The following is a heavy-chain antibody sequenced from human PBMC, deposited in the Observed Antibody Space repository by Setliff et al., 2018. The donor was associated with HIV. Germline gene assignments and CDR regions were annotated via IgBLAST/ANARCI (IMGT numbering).Heavy chain of an antibody. CDR3: ARYRDIVVVPASPQGYYYYMDV. CDR1: GGSISSGNYY. V-gene: IGHV4-61*02. CDR2: IYASGST. J-gene: IGHJ6*03. D-gene: IGHD2-2*01. Sequence: PSETLSLTCTVSGGSISSGNYYWSWIRQPAGKGLEWIGRIYASGSTNYNPSLKTRVTISTNTPKKQFSLKLSSLTAAGTAVYYCARYRDIVVVPASPQGYYYYMDVWGKGTTVTVSS.